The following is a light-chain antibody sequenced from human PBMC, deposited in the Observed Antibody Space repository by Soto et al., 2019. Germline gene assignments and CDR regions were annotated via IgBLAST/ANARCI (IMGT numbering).Light chain of an antibody. CDR2: KDN. Sequence: SYELTQPPSVSVSPGQTARITCSGDALPKQYAYWYQQRPGPAPVLLIYKDNERPSGIPERFSGSSSGTTVTLTISGVQAEDEADYYCQSADSMGTYVLFGGGTKVTVL. V-gene: IGLV3-25*02. J-gene: IGLJ2*01. CDR1: ALPKQY. CDR3: QSADSMGTYVL.